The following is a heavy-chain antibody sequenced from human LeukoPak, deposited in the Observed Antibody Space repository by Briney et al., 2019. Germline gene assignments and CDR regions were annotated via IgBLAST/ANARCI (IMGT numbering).Heavy chain of an antibody. CDR1: GGSISSYY. J-gene: IGHJ4*02. D-gene: IGHD2/OR15-2a*01. CDR3: ARDPSGSLSL. CDR2: IYYSGST. V-gene: IGHV4-59*01. Sequence: SETLSLTCTVSGGSISSYYWSWIRQPPGKGLEWIGYIYYSGSTNYNPSLKSQVTISVDTSKNQFSLKLSSVTAADTAVYYCARDPSGSLSLWGQGTLVTVSS.